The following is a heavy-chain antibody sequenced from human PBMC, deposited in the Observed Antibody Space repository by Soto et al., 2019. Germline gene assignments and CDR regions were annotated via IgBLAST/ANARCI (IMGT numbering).Heavy chain of an antibody. CDR2: ISGSGGST. CDR3: AKRASGSYFDY. J-gene: IGHJ4*02. V-gene: IGHV3-23*01. CDR1: GFTFSNYA. Sequence: GGSLRLSCAASGFTFSNYAMNWVRQAPGKGLEWISVISGSGGSTYYADSVKGRFTISRDNSKNTLYLQMNSLRAEDTAVYYCAKRASGSYFDYWSQGALVTVSS. D-gene: IGHD3-10*01.